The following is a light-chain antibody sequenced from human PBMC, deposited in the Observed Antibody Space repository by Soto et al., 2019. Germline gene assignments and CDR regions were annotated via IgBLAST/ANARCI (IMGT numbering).Light chain of an antibody. CDR2: GAY. V-gene: IGKV3-20*01. Sequence: EIVLTQSPVTLSLSPGERATLSCRASRSFASSYLGWYQQKPGQAPRLLIYGAYRRAAGIPDRFSGSGSGTDFTLSISRLEPEDFAVYWCQHYGNSPTFGQGTRVQIK. CDR3: QHYGNSPT. J-gene: IGKJ1*01. CDR1: RSFASSY.